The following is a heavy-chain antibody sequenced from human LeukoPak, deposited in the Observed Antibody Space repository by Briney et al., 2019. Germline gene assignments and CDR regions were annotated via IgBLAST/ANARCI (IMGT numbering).Heavy chain of an antibody. V-gene: IGHV3-23*01. CDR1: GFTFSNYA. CDR2: ISGNGGST. Sequence: GGSLRLSCAVSGFTFSNYAMSWVRQAPGKGLEWVSGISGNGGSTYYADSLKGRLTISRDNSKNTLYLQLNSLRAEDTAVYYCAKPTTVTADYYYGVDVWGQGTTVTVSS. CDR3: AKPTTVTADYYYGVDV. J-gene: IGHJ6*02. D-gene: IGHD4-17*01.